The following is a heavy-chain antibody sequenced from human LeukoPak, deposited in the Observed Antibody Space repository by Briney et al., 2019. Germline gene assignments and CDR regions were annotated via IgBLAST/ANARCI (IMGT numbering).Heavy chain of an antibody. CDR3: ARGNFRTVTTGSNGRFDP. V-gene: IGHV1-18*01. D-gene: IGHD4-17*01. CDR1: GYTFTSYG. CDR2: ISAYNGNT. Sequence: ASVKVSCKASGYTFTSYGISWVRQAPGQGLEWMGWISAYNGNTNYAQKLQGRVTMTTDTSTSTAYMELRSLRSDDTAVYYCARGNFRTVTTGSNGRFDPWGQGTLVTVSS. J-gene: IGHJ5*02.